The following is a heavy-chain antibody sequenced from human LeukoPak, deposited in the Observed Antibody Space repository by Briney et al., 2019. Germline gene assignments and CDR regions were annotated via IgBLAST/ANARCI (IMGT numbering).Heavy chain of an antibody. Sequence: ASVKVSCKASGYTFTGYYMHWVRQAPGQGLEWMGWINPNSGGTNYAQKFQGRVTMTRDTSISAAYMELSRLRSDDTAVYYCAISHIVVVTAILDYWGQGTLVTVSS. J-gene: IGHJ4*02. CDR2: INPNSGGT. CDR1: GYTFTGYY. CDR3: AISHIVVVTAILDY. V-gene: IGHV1-2*02. D-gene: IGHD2-21*02.